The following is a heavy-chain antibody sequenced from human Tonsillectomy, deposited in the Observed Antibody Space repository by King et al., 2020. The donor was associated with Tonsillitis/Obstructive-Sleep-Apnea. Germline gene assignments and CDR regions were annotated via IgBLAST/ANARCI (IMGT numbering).Heavy chain of an antibody. V-gene: IGHV3-53*01. CDR3: ARDGSGWYRGFDY. Sequence: EVQLVESGGGLIQPGGSLRLSCAASGFTVSSNYMSWVRQAPGKGLEWVSIIYSTSSTYYADSVKGRFTISRDNSKNTLYLQMNSLRAEDTAVYYCARDGSGWYRGFDYWGQGTLVTVSS. CDR1: GFTVSSNY. CDR2: IYSTSST. J-gene: IGHJ4*02. D-gene: IGHD6-19*01.